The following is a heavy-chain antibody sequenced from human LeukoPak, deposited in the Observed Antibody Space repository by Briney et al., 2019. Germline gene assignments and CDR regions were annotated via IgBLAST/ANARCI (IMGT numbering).Heavy chain of an antibody. Sequence: GASVKVSCKASGYTFTGYYMHWVRQAPGQGLELMGWINPNSGGTNYAQKFQGRVTMTRDTSISTAYMELSRLRSDDTAVYYCARADYDFWSGYYDYWGQGTLVTVSS. CDR3: ARADYDFWSGYYDY. D-gene: IGHD3-3*01. V-gene: IGHV1-2*02. J-gene: IGHJ4*02. CDR1: GYTFTGYY. CDR2: INPNSGGT.